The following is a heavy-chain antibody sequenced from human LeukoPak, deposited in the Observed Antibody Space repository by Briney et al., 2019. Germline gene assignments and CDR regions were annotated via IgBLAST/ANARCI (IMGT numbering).Heavy chain of an antibody. CDR3: ARGYGRGYRFDY. D-gene: IGHD5-12*01. CDR1: GGSISSYY. V-gene: IGHV4-59*12. CDR2: IYYSGST. Sequence: KPSETLSLTCTVSGGSISSYYWSWIRQPPGKGLEWIGYIYYSGSTNYNPSLKSRVTMSVDTSKNQFSLKLSSVTAADTAVYYCARGYGRGYRFDYWGQGTLVTVSS. J-gene: IGHJ4*02.